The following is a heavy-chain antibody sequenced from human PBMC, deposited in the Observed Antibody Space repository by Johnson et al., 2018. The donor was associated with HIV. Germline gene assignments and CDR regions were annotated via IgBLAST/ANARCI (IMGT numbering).Heavy chain of an antibody. CDR2: ITWNSGRI. V-gene: IGHV3-9*01. J-gene: IGHJ3*01. CDR1: GFSFGHYA. CDR3: AKERDSGSYFDAFDL. D-gene: IGHD1-26*01. Sequence: VQLVESGGDVVQPGGSLRLSCVASGFSFGHYAMHWVRQVPGKGLEWVSGITWNSGRIAYADSVKGRFTISRDNSKNTLYLQMNSLRAEDTAVYYCAKERDSGSYFDAFDLWGQGTMVTISS.